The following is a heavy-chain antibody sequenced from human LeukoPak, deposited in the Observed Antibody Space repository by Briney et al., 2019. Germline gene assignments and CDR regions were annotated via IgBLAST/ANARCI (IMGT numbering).Heavy chain of an antibody. J-gene: IGHJ4*02. V-gene: IGHV4-4*07. Sequence: PSETLSLTCTVSGGSISNYYWSWIRQPAGKGLEWIGRIHTSGSINYNPSLKSRVTMSVDTSKNQFSLKLSSVTAADTAVYYCARSLWFGESSFDYWGQGTLVTVSS. CDR2: IHTSGSI. D-gene: IGHD3-10*01. CDR3: ARSLWFGESSFDY. CDR1: GGSISNYY.